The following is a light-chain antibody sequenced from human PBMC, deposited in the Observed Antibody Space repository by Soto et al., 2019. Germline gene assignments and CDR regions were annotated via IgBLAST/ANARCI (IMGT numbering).Light chain of an antibody. CDR1: QSISTN. V-gene: IGKV3-15*01. J-gene: IGKJ1*01. CDR2: GAS. CDR3: QQYSNWPRT. Sequence: EIVVTQSPATLSVSPGERATLSCTASQSISTNLAWYQQKPGRAPRLLIYGASTRATGIPARFSGSGSGTEFTLIISSLQSEDFAVYHCQQYSNWPRTFGQGTKVDIK.